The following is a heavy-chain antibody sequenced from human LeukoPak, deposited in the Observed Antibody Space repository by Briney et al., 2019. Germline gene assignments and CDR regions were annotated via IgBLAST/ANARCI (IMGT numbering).Heavy chain of an antibody. CDR2: LYHTGSA. Sequence: SETLSLTCSVPGYPISNHNFWGWIRQPPGKGLEWVGTLYHTGSAYYNPSLKSRVTISADTSKNQFSLRLTSLTAADTAVYYCAKGIVVVISGNAFDICGQGTMVTVSS. J-gene: IGHJ3*02. V-gene: IGHV4-38-2*02. CDR3: AKGIVVVISGNAFDI. D-gene: IGHD3-22*01. CDR1: GYPISNHNF.